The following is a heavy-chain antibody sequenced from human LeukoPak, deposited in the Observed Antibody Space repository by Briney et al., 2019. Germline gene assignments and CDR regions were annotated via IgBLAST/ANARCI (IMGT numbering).Heavy chain of an antibody. CDR3: ARDKPYGDYVSGPSGDAFDI. CDR1: GFTFSRYA. V-gene: IGHV3-23*01. CDR2: ISGSGGST. J-gene: IGHJ3*02. Sequence: GGSLRLSCAASGFTFSRYAVSWVRQAPGKGLEWVSGISGSGGSTYYADSVKGRFTISRDNSKNTLYLQMNSLRAEDTAVYYCARDKPYGDYVSGPSGDAFDIWGQGTMVTVSS. D-gene: IGHD4-17*01.